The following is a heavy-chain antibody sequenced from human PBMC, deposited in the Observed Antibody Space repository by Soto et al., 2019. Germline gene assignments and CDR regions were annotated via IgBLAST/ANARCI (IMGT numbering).Heavy chain of an antibody. Sequence: PSETLSLTCAVSGGSIDSGAFSLSWIRQPPGKGLEWIGYVTHSGTAYSIPSLNGRLTLSVDSSQTQFSLKLTSVTAAESAFYYCARIHWAQSSLDYWGRGILVTVSS. CDR2: VTHSGTA. D-gene: IGHD6-19*01. J-gene: IGHJ4*02. CDR3: ARIHWAQSSLDY. V-gene: IGHV4-30-2*01. CDR1: GGSIDSGAFS.